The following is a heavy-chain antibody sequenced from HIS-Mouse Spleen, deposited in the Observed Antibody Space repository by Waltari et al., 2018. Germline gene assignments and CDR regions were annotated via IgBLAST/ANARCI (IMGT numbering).Heavy chain of an antibody. CDR2: IYYSGST. CDR3: ASGIDSSSWYYFDY. J-gene: IGHJ4*02. Sequence: QLQLQESGPGLVKPSETLSLTCTVSGGSISSSSYYWGWIRQPPGKGLEWIGRIYYSGSTSSNPSLKSRVTISVDTSKNQFSLKLSSVTAADTAVYYCASGIDSSSWYYFDYWGQGTLVTVSS. V-gene: IGHV4-39*07. CDR1: GGSISSSSYY. D-gene: IGHD6-13*01.